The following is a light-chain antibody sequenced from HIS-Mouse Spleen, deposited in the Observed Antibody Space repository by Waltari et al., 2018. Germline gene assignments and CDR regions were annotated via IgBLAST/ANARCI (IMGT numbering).Light chain of an antibody. CDR2: EGS. Sequence: QSSLTQPASVAGAPGQSITISCTGTSSCVWRYNLVSWYQQHPGKAPKLMIYEGSKRPSGVSNRFSGSKSGNTASLTISGLQAEDEADYYCCSYAGSSTYWVFGGGTKLTVL. CDR1: SSCVWRYNL. J-gene: IGLJ3*02. CDR3: CSYAGSSTYWV. V-gene: IGLV2-23*01.